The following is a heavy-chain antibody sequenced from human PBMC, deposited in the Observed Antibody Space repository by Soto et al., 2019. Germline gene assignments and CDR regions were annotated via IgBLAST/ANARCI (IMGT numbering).Heavy chain of an antibody. CDR2: INTDGSDT. CDR1: GFIFSSDW. Sequence: PGGSLRLSCAASGFIFSSDWMHWVRQAPGGGLVWVSRINTDGSDTSYADSVKGRFTISRDNSRNTLFLQMNSLRAEDTAVYYCSRDFYKYYDSSGYYRSPAYWGQGTLVTVSS. D-gene: IGHD3-22*01. V-gene: IGHV3-74*01. CDR3: SRDFYKYYDSSGYYRSPAY. J-gene: IGHJ4*02.